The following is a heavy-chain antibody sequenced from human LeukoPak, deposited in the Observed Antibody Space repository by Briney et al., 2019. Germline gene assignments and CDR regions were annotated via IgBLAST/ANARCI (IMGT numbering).Heavy chain of an antibody. CDR1: GGSISSHY. J-gene: IGHJ4*02. CDR2: IYYSGST. D-gene: IGHD3-22*01. Sequence: SETLSLTCTVSGGSISSHYWSWIRQPPGKGLEWIGYIYYSGSTNYNPSLKSRVTISVDTSKNQFSLKLSSVTAADTAVYYCARGSPYYHDSSGYYSPRLDYWGQGTLVTVSS. V-gene: IGHV4-59*11. CDR3: ARGSPYYHDSSGYYSPRLDY.